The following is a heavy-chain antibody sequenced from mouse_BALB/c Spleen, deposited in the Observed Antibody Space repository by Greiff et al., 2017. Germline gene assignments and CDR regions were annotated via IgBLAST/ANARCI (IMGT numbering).Heavy chain of an antibody. Sequence: DVQLVESGGGLVQPGGSRKLSCAASGFTFSSFGMHWVRQAPEKGLEWVAYISSGSSTIYYADTVKGRFTISRDNPKYTLFLQMNSLRSEDKAMYYCARSGIKGAIDYWGQGTSVTVSS. CDR2: ISSGSSTI. J-gene: IGHJ4*01. CDR3: ARSGIKGAIDY. D-gene: IGHD2-4*01. CDR1: GFTFSSFG. V-gene: IGHV5-17*02.